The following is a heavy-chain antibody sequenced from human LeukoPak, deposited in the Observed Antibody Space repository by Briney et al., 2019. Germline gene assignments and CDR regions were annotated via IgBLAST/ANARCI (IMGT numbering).Heavy chain of an antibody. CDR3: ARDSGSYSGFDP. CDR1: GGTFSSYA. J-gene: IGHJ5*02. V-gene: IGHV1-69*13. Sequence: GASVKVSCKASGGTFSSYAISWVRQAPGQGLEWKGGIIPIFGTANYAQKFQGRVTITADESTSTAYMELSSLRSEDTAVYYCARDSGSYSGFDPWGQGTLVTVSS. D-gene: IGHD1-26*01. CDR2: IIPIFGTA.